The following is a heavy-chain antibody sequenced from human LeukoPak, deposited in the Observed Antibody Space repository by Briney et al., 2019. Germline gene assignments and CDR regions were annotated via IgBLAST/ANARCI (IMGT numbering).Heavy chain of an antibody. J-gene: IGHJ4*02. D-gene: IGHD1-7*01. CDR1: GYTFTSYA. CDR2: ISAYNGNT. CDR3: ARARVWNFFLCIGY. Sequence: GASVKVSCKASGYTFTSYAITWVRQAPGQGLEWMGWISAYNGNTNYAQKLQGRVTMTTDTSTTTAYMELRSLRFDDTAVYYCARARVWNFFLCIGYWGQGTLVTVSS. V-gene: IGHV1-18*01.